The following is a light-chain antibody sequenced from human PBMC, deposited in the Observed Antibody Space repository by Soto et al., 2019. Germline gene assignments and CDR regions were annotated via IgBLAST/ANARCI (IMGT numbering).Light chain of an antibody. J-gene: IGLJ2*01. CDR3: SSYTSSTSLDVV. CDR2: DVS. V-gene: IGLV2-14*01. Sequence: QSVLTQPASVSGSPGQSITISGTGTSSDVGAYNYVSWYQQHPGKAPKLMIYDVSNRPSGVSNRFSGSKSGNTASLTISGLQAEDEADYYCSSYTSSTSLDVVFGGGTKLTVL. CDR1: SSDVGAYNY.